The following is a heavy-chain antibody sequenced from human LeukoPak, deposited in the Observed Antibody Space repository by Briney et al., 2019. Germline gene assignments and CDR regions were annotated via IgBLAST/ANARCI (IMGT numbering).Heavy chain of an antibody. CDR3: ERQRLAVAGIWSSAI. D-gene: IGHD6-19*01. Sequence: SETLSLTCTVSGCTISSNSYYWGWIRQPPGKGREWIGSIYYSWSTYYNPFLNRPVTTSVNTSKNQFSLKLSSVTAADTAVYCCERQRLAVAGIWSSAIWGRGTLVTVSS. V-gene: IGHV4-39*01. J-gene: IGHJ2*01. CDR2: IYYSWST. CDR1: GCTISSNSYY.